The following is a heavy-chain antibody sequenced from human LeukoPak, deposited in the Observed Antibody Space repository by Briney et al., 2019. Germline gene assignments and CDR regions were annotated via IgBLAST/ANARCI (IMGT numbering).Heavy chain of an antibody. D-gene: IGHD3-10*01. CDR2: IYTSGST. Sequence: SQTLSLTCTVSGGSISSYYWSWIRQPAGNGLEWIGRIYTSGSTNYNPSLKSRVTMSVDTSKNQFSLKLSSVTAADTAVYYCARDRFGELLGPYYYYYYMDVWGKGTTVTISS. V-gene: IGHV4-4*07. J-gene: IGHJ6*03. CDR3: ARDRFGELLGPYYYYYYMDV. CDR1: GGSISSYY.